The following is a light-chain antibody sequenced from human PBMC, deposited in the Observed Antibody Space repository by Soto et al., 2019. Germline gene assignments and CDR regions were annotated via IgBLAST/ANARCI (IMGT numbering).Light chain of an antibody. J-gene: IGLJ2*01. CDR3: QSYDSSLRDVV. V-gene: IGLV1-40*01. Sequence: QSALTQPPSVSGAPGERVTISCTGSSSNIGAGYDVHWYQQLPGTAPKVLIYGNTNRPSGVPDRFSGSKSGTSASLAITGLQAEDEADYYCQSYDSSLRDVVFGGGTKLTVL. CDR1: SSNIGAGYD. CDR2: GNT.